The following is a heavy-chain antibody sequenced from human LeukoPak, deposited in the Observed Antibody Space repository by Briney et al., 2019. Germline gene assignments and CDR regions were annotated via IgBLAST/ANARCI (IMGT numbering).Heavy chain of an antibody. CDR2: IYYTGTT. Sequence: SQTLSLTCTVSGGSISGTYYWSWIRQPPGKGLEWIGHIYYTGTTDSNPSLKSRVTISLDTSKNQFSLNLSSVTAADTAVYYCARRWVYDKRAFDAWGQGTMVTASS. D-gene: IGHD3-16*01. V-gene: IGHV4-61*09. CDR3: ARRWVYDKRAFDA. J-gene: IGHJ3*01. CDR1: GGSISGTYY.